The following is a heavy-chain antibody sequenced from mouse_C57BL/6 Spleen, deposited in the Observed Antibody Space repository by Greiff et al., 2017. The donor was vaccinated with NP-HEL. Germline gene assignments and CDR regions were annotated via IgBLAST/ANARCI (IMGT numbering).Heavy chain of an antibody. CDR3: AKFDYGSSYYYAMDY. Sequence: EVKVVESGGGLVKPGGSLKLSCAASGFTFSDYGMHWVRQAPEKGLEWVAYISSGSSTIYYADTVKGRFTISRDNAKNTLFLQMTSLRSENTAMYYCAKFDYGSSYYYAMDYWGQGTSVTVSS. D-gene: IGHD1-1*01. CDR1: GFTFSDYG. J-gene: IGHJ4*01. V-gene: IGHV5-17*01. CDR2: ISSGSSTI.